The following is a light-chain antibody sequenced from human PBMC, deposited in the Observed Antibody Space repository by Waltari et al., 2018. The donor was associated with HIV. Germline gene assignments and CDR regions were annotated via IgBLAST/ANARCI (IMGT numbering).Light chain of an antibody. J-gene: IGLJ1*01. CDR3: AAWDDSLSGYV. CDR2: RNN. CDR1: SSNIGSNY. V-gene: IGLV1-47*01. Sequence: QSVLTQPPSASGTPGQRVTLPCSGSSSNIGSNYGYWYQQLPGTAPKLLIYRNNQRPSGVPDRFSGSKSGTSASLAISGLRSEDEADYYCAAWDDSLSGYVFGTGTKVTVL.